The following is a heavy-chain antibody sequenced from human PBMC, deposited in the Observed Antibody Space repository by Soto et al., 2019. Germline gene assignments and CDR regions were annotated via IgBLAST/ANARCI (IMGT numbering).Heavy chain of an antibody. D-gene: IGHD3-22*01. CDR1: GDSISNSRFY. CDR2: IYHTGNA. V-gene: IGHV4-39*01. J-gene: IGHJ5*02. CDR3: ARDFFDSSDYTTNWFDP. Sequence: PSETLSLTCSVSGDSISNSRFYWAWIRQPPGEGLEWIGSIYHTGNAYYNPSLKSRVTISVDTSKNQFSLKLTSVTAADAALCYCARDFFDSSDYTTNWFDPWGQGTLVTVSS.